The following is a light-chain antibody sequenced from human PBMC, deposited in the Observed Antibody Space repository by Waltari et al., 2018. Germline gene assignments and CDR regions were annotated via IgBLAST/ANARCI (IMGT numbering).Light chain of an antibody. V-gene: IGLV2-23*02. Sequence: QSGLTQPASVSGSPGQSITVSCTGTSSDVGNYNLVSWYQQYPGKAPELMFYEVTKRTSGVSDRFSGSKSGNTASLTISGLQSEDEADYYCCSYAGLGIYVFGTGTKVTVL. J-gene: IGLJ1*01. CDR3: CSYAGLGIYV. CDR2: EVT. CDR1: SSDVGNYNL.